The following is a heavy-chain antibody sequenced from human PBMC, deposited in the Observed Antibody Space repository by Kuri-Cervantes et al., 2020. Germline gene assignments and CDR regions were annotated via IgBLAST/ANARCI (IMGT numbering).Heavy chain of an antibody. J-gene: IGHJ6*03. CDR2: IYHSGST. Sequence: TLSLTCGVSGVAIGSSNWWTWVGQPPGKGLEWIGEIYHSGSTNYNPSLTSRVTISVDKSKNQFSLKLSSVTAADTAVYYCSRVRTMVQGNYYYYMDVWGKGTTVTVSS. D-gene: IGHD3-10*01. CDR3: SRVRTMVQGNYYYYMDV. V-gene: IGHV4-4*02. CDR1: GVAIGSSNW.